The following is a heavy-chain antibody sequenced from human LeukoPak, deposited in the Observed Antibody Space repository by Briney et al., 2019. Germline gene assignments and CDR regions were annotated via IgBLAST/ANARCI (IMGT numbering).Heavy chain of an antibody. Sequence: ASVKVSCKASGYTFTGYYMHWVRQAPGQGLEWIGWINPNSGGTNYAQKFQGRVTMTRDTSISTAYMELSRLRSDDTAVYYCARNLRGYSYDYYFDYWGQGTLVTVSS. V-gene: IGHV1-2*02. J-gene: IGHJ4*02. CDR1: GYTFTGYY. CDR3: ARNLRGYSYDYYFDY. CDR2: INPNSGGT. D-gene: IGHD5-18*01.